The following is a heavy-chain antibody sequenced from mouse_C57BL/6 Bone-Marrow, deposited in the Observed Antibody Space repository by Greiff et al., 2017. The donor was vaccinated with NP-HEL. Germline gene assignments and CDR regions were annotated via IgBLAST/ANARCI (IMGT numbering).Heavy chain of an antibody. CDR1: GFTFSDYY. J-gene: IGHJ3*01. CDR2: ISNGGGST. CDR3: ARHYYGSSLRFAY. Sequence: EVQLVESGGGLVQPGGSLKLSCAASGFTFSDYYMYWVRQTPEKRLEWVAYISNGGGSTYYPDTVKGRFTISRDNAKNTLYLQLSRLKPEDTAMYYCARHYYGSSLRFAYWGQGTLVTVSA. D-gene: IGHD1-1*01. V-gene: IGHV5-12*01.